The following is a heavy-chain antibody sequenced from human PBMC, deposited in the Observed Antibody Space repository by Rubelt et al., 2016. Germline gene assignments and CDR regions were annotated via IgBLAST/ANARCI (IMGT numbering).Heavy chain of an antibody. D-gene: IGHD2-2*01. J-gene: IGHJ6*02. CDR3: SPAPPSHGRRDGMDV. V-gene: IGHV4-34*02. CDR1: DGSFSAYY. CDR2: ITHSGST. Sequence: QVQLRQWGAGLLKPSETLSLTCAVYDGSFSAYYWSWIRQPPGKGLEWIGEITHSGSTYYNSSLQSRVSISVDTSKTQFSLKLSSITAADTVVYYCSPAPPSHGRRDGMDVWGQGTTVTVSS.